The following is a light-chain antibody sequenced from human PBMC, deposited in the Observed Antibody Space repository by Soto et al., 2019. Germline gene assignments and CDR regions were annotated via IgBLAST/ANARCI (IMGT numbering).Light chain of an antibody. CDR2: AAP. Sequence: DIQMTQSPSSLSASVGDRVTITCRASQGISNYLAWYQQQPGKVPKLLIYAAPTSQSGVPSRFSGSGSGTDFTLTISILQPEEVATYYCQKYNSAPLTFGGGTKVEIK. J-gene: IGKJ4*01. CDR3: QKYNSAPLT. V-gene: IGKV1-27*01. CDR1: QGISNY.